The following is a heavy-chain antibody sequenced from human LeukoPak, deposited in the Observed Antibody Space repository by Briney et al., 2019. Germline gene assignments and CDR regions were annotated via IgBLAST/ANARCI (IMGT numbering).Heavy chain of an antibody. CDR1: GRSITSYY. J-gene: IGHJ4*02. D-gene: IGHD6-13*01. CDR3: ARGVYIAAAQYGY. V-gene: IGHV4-59*01. CDR2: IYSSGLT. Sequence: PSETLSLTCPVSGRSITSYYWSWIRQPTGKGLEWIGYIYSSGLTNYNPYLKSRVTISVDTSKNQFSLKLSSVTAADTAVYYCARGVYIAAAQYGYWGQGILVTVS.